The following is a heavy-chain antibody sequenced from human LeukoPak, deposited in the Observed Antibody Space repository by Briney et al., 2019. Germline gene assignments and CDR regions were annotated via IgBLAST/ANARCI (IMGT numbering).Heavy chain of an antibody. CDR1: GFTFSDAW. CDR3: TTDPRD. Sequence: PGGSLRLSCAASGFTFSDAWMSRVRQAPGKGLEWIARIKSKTNGGTIDYTAPVKGRFTISRDDSKKTLYLQMDSLKTEDTAVYYCTTDPRDWGQGTLVTVSS. V-gene: IGHV3-15*01. CDR2: IKSKTNGGTI. J-gene: IGHJ4*02.